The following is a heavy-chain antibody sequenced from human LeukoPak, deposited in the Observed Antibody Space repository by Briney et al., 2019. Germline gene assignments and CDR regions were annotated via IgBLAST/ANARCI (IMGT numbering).Heavy chain of an antibody. V-gene: IGHV3-74*01. CDR1: GYTFSAYW. CDR3: VRVRQRVGATDDAFDM. Sequence: GGSLRLSCAASGYTFSAYWMHWVRQVAGKGLMWVSRIKSDGSATTYAGSVKGRFTISRDNAKNTLFLQMNSLRVEDTAVYYCVRVRQRVGATDDAFDMWGQGTTVIVSS. CDR2: IKSDGSAT. J-gene: IGHJ3*02. D-gene: IGHD1-26*01.